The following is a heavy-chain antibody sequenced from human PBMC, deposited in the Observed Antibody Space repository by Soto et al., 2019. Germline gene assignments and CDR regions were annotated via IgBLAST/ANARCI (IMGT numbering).Heavy chain of an antibody. CDR2: ISSSSSDT. CDR3: ARDLYTSSLPTYYYFYYGMDV. CDR1: GFTFSDYY. V-gene: IGHV3-11*06. D-gene: IGHD2-2*01. J-gene: IGHJ6*02. Sequence: QVQLVESGGGLVKPGGSLRLSCAASGFTFSDYYMNWIRQAPGKGLEWVSYISSSSSDTNYADSVKGRFTISRDNAKNSVYLQINSLRAEDTAVYYCARDLYTSSLPTYYYFYYGMDVWGQGTTVTVSS.